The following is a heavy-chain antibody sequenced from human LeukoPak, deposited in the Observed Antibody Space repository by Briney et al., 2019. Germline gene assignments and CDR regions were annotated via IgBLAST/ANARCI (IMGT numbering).Heavy chain of an antibody. CDR3: ARDPSRTGRFDP. V-gene: IGHV4-39*07. CDR2: IYYSGST. Sequence: PSETLSLTCTVSGGSISSSSYYWGWIRQPPGKGLEWIGSIYYSGSTYYNPSLKSRVTISVDTSKNQFSLKLSSVTAADTAVYYCARDPSRTGRFDPWGQGTLVTVSS. D-gene: IGHD1-1*01. J-gene: IGHJ5*02. CDR1: GGSISSSSYY.